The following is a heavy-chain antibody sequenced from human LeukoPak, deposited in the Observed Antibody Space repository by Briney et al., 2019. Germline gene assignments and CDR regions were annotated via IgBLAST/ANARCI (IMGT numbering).Heavy chain of an antibody. CDR3: AKSVSGWYDC. CDR2: ISGSGSTT. D-gene: IGHD6-19*01. J-gene: IGHJ5*01. CDR1: GFTFSSYE. Sequence: PGGSLRLSCAASGFTFSSYEMSWVRQAPGKGLEWGSSISGSGSTTFYADSVKGRCIISRDSSKKHLYLQMNSLRTTATAVYCCAKSVSGWYDCWGQGTLVTVSS. V-gene: IGHV3-23*01.